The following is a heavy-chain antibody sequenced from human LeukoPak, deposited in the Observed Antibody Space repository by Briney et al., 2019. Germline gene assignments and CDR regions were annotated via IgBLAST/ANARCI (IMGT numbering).Heavy chain of an antibody. CDR1: GSTFSRSA. CDR3: AKDQVAAAGTIYDYYGMDV. Sequence: GGSLRLSCVASGSTFSRSAMSWVRPAPENGLEWVSAISGSGDSTYYADSVKGRFTISRDNSNHTLYLQMNSLRAEDTDVYYCAKDQVAAAGTIYDYYGMDVWGQGTTVTVCS. J-gene: IGHJ6*02. D-gene: IGHD6-13*01. CDR2: ISGSGDST. V-gene: IGHV3-23*01.